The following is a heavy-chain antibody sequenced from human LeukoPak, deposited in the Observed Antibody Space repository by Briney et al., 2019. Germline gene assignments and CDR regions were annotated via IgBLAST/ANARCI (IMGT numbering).Heavy chain of an antibody. V-gene: IGHV4-61*02. CDR2: IYTSGRT. D-gene: IGHD2-8*02. Sequence: SESLSLTCTVSAGSISSGSYYSSWIRQPAGKGLEWIGRIYTSGRTNSSPSLKSRVTISVDTSKNQFSLKLSSVTAADTAVYYCARDYTGSYYYYYMDVWGKGTTVTVSS. CDR3: ARDYTGSYYYYYMDV. J-gene: IGHJ6*03. CDR1: AGSISSGSYY.